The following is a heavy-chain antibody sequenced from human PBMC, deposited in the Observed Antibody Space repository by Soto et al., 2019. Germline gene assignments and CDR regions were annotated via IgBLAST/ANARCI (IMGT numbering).Heavy chain of an antibody. CDR1: GFTFSSYG. Sequence: QVQLVESGGGVVQPGRSLRLSCAASGFTFSSYGMHWVRQAPGKGLEWVAVIWYDGSNKYYVDSVKGRFTISRDNSKNTLYLQMNSLRAEDTAVYYCATLGGYGDYAADFDYWGQGTLVTVSS. J-gene: IGHJ4*02. V-gene: IGHV3-33*01. D-gene: IGHD4-17*01. CDR3: ATLGGYGDYAADFDY. CDR2: IWYDGSNK.